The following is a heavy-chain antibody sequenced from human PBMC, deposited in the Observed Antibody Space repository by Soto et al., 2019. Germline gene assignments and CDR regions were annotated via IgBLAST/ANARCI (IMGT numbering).Heavy chain of an antibody. D-gene: IGHD3-3*01. Sequence: PGGSLRLSCAASGFPFSSYWMHWVRQGPGKGLVWVSRILSDGSTTSYADSVKGRFTISRDNAKNTLYLQMNSLRAEDTAVYYCARGVATSHYYYGMDVWGQGTTVTVSS. CDR1: GFPFSSYW. CDR3: ARGVATSHYYYGMDV. J-gene: IGHJ6*02. CDR2: ILSDGSTT. V-gene: IGHV3-74*01.